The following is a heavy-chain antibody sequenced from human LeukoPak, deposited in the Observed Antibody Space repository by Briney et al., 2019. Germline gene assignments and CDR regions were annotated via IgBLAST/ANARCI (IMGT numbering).Heavy chain of an antibody. CDR1: GFTFSSYE. CDR3: AELGITMIGGV. J-gene: IGHJ6*04. Sequence: QTGGSLRLSCAASGFTFSSYEMNWARQAPGKGLEWVSYISSSGSTIYYADSVKGRFTISRDNAKNSPYLQMNSLRAEDTAVYYCAELGITMIGGVWGKGTTVTISS. CDR2: ISSSGSTI. V-gene: IGHV3-48*03. D-gene: IGHD3-10*02.